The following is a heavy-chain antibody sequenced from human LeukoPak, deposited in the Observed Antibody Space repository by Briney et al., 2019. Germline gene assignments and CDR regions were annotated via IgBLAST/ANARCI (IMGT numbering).Heavy chain of an antibody. CDR2: IYHSGST. Sequence: PSETLSLTCTVSGGSISSGDYYWSWIRQPPGKGLEWIGEIYHSGSTNYNPSLKSRVTISVDKSKNQFSLKLSSVTAADTAVYYCARGITPAGYYDSSGYSDWGQGTLVTVSS. CDR1: GGSISSGDYY. D-gene: IGHD3-22*01. CDR3: ARGITPAGYYDSSGYSD. V-gene: IGHV4-39*07. J-gene: IGHJ4*02.